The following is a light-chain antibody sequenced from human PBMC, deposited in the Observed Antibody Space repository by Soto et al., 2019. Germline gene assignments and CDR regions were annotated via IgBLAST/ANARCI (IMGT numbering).Light chain of an antibody. V-gene: IGKV3-20*01. CDR1: QSVSSIY. CDR2: RPS. Sequence: EIVLTQSPGTLSLSPGERATLSCRASQSVSSIYLAWYQQKPGQAPRLLIYRPSSRATGIPDRFSGSGSGTDFTLTISRLEPEDFAVYYCQQYGGSPPYTFGQGTKLEIK. J-gene: IGKJ2*01. CDR3: QQYGGSPPYT.